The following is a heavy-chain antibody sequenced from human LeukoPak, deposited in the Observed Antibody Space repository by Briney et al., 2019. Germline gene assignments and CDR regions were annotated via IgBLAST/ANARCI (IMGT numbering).Heavy chain of an antibody. CDR3: ARALTGTHLWYFDY. CDR1: GFTFSNSP. D-gene: IGHD1-20*01. Sequence: GGSLRLSCAASGFTFSNSPMNWVRQAPGRGLEWISYISRSANGINYADSVQGRFIISRDNSKNTLYLQMNSLRAEDTAVYYCARALTGTHLWYFDYWGQGTLVTVSS. J-gene: IGHJ4*02. V-gene: IGHV3-48*01. CDR2: ISRSANGI.